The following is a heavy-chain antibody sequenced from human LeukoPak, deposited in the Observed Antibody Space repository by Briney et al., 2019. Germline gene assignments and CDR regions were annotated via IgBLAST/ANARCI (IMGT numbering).Heavy chain of an antibody. Sequence: GGSLRLSCAASGFTFSSYWMSWVRQAPGKGLEWVSSISSSSYIYYADSVKGRFTISRDNAKNSLYLQMNSLRAEDTAVYYCARVKSSGWSTFDYWGQGTLVTVSS. CDR3: ARVKSSGWSTFDY. CDR1: GFTFSSYW. J-gene: IGHJ4*02. D-gene: IGHD6-19*01. CDR2: ISSSSYI. V-gene: IGHV3-21*01.